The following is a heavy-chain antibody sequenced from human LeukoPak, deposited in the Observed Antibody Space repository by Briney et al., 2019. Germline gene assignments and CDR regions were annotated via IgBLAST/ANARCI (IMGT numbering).Heavy chain of an antibody. CDR3: ARSIIYYDSSGYYLQWFDP. V-gene: IGHV1-69*05. Sequence: GASVKVSCKASGGTFSSYAISWVRQAPGQGLEWMGGIIPIFGTANYAQKFQGRVTITRDTSASTAYMELSSLRSEDTAVYYCARSIIYYDSSGYYLQWFDPWGQGTLVTVSS. J-gene: IGHJ5*02. D-gene: IGHD3-22*01. CDR1: GGTFSSYA. CDR2: IIPIFGTA.